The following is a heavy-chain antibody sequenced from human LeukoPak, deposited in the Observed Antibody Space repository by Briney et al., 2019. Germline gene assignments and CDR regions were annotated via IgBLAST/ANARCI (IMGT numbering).Heavy chain of an antibody. Sequence: PGGSLRLSCTVSGFTVSSNSMSWVRQAPGKGLEWVSFIYSDNTHYSDSVKGRFTISRDNSKNTLYLQMNSLRAEDTAVYYCAKGHAKDRFGDLLIGSEGNSFDYWGQGTLVTVSS. V-gene: IGHV3-53*01. CDR2: IYSDNT. J-gene: IGHJ4*02. D-gene: IGHD3-10*01. CDR3: AKGHAKDRFGDLLIGSEGNSFDY. CDR1: GFTVSSNS.